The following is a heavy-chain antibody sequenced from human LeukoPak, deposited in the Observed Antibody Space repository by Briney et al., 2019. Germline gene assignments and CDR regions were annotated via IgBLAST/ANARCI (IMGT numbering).Heavy chain of an antibody. V-gene: IGHV4-59*01. CDR2: IHYSGST. D-gene: IGHD3-10*01. CDR1: GVSMSTYY. Sequence: SETLSLTSTVSGVSMSTYYWSWIRQSPGKGMEWLAYIHYSGSTNINPSLKGRLAISIDTSKNQFSLKVNSVTAADTAVYYCARDIYGSGYGFFDYWGQGTLVTVSS. CDR3: ARDIYGSGYGFFDY. J-gene: IGHJ4*02.